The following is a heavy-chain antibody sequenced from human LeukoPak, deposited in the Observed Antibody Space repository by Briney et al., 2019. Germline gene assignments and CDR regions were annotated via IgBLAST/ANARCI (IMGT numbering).Heavy chain of an antibody. CDR2: ISGSGGST. CDR3: ATGPDGCSGGSCYPKDWYFDL. J-gene: IGHJ2*01. Sequence: GGSLRLSCAASGFTFSSYAMSWVRQAPGKGLEWGSAISGSGGSTYYADSVKGRFTISRDNSKNTLYLQMNSLRAEDTAVYYCATGPDGCSGGSCYPKDWYFDLWGRGTLVTVSS. D-gene: IGHD2-15*01. V-gene: IGHV3-23*01. CDR1: GFTFSSYA.